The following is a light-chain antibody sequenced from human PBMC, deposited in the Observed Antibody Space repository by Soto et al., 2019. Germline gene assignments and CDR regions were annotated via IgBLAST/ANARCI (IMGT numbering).Light chain of an antibody. V-gene: IGLV1-51*02. CDR1: SSNIGKNY. Sequence: HSALPKPPSLTAVPGQKVTISCTGSSSNIGKNYVSWYQQLPGTAPKLLIYENNKRPSGIPDRVSGSKSGTSATLGITGLQTGDEADYYCGTWDSLSGHFVFGAGTKVTVL. CDR3: GTWDSLSGHFV. CDR2: ENN. J-gene: IGLJ1*01.